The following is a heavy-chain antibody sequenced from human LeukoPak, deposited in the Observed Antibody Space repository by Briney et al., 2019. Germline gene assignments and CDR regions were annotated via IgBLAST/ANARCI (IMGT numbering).Heavy chain of an antibody. CDR3: ARDSQNRGDFWSGVIDS. CDR1: GFTFGSYW. D-gene: IGHD3-3*01. Sequence: PGGSLRLSCAASGFTFGSYWMHWVRQAPGKGLVWVSRISSDESSTSYADSVKGRFTISRDNAKNSLYLEMNSLRAEDTAVYYCARDSQNRGDFWSGVIDSWGQGMLVTVSS. CDR2: ISSDESST. J-gene: IGHJ4*02. V-gene: IGHV3-74*01.